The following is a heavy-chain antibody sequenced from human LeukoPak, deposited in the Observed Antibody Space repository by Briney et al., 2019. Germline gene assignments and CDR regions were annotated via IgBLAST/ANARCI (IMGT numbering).Heavy chain of an antibody. V-gene: IGHV3-21*01. D-gene: IGHD3-3*01. J-gene: IGHJ6*03. Sequence: PGGSLRLSCVASGFTFSDYHINWVRQAPGKGLEWVSSISSSSTHIYYADSVKGRFTISRDNAKNSLYLQMNSLRAEDTAVYYCAKAPYDFWTYYYYYMDVWGKGTTVTVSS. CDR3: AKAPYDFWTYYYYYMDV. CDR2: ISSSSTHI. CDR1: GFTFSDYH.